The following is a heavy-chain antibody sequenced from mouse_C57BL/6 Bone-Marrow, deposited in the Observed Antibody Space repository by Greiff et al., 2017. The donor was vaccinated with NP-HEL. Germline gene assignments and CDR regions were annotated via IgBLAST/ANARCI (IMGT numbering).Heavy chain of an antibody. V-gene: IGHV14-3*01. Sequence: VQLKESVAELVRPGASVKLSCTASGFNIKNTYMHWVKQRPEQGLEWIGRIDPANGNTKYAPKFQGKATITADTSSNTAYLQLSSLTSDDTAIYYCARGYGSFYWYFDVWGTGTTVTVSS. D-gene: IGHD1-1*01. CDR2: IDPANGNT. CDR3: ARGYGSFYWYFDV. J-gene: IGHJ1*03. CDR1: GFNIKNTY.